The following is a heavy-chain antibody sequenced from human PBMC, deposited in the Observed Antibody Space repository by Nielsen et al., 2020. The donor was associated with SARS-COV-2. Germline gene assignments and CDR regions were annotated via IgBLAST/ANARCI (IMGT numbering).Heavy chain of an antibody. V-gene: IGHV1-69*04. J-gene: IGHJ6*02. CDR2: IIPILGIA. CDR1: GYTFTDYF. CDR3: ARDNESSSRYSPYYYYGMDV. D-gene: IGHD6-13*01. Sequence: SVKVSCKASGYTFTDYFIHWVRQAPGQGLEWMGRIIPILGIANYAQKFQGRVTITADKSTSTAYMELSSLRSEDTAVYYCARDNESSSRYSPYYYYGMDVWGQGTTVTVSS.